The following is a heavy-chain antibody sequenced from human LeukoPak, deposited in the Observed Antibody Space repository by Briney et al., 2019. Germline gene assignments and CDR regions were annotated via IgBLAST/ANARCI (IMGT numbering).Heavy chain of an antibody. D-gene: IGHD5-18*01. CDR2: IYYSGST. J-gene: IGHJ6*03. Sequence: SETLSLTCTVSGGSISSSSYYWGWIRQPPGKGLEWIGSIYYSGSTYYNPSLKSRVIISLDKSKNQFSLKLTSVTASDTAVYYCARVRLPPYSYYYYYMDVWGKGTTVTVSS. CDR3: ARVRLPPYSYYYYYMDV. CDR1: GGSISSSSYY. V-gene: IGHV4-39*01.